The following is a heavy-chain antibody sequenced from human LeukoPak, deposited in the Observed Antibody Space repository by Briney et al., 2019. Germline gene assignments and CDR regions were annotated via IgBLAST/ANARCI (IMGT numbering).Heavy chain of an antibody. CDR2: IIPIFGTA. CDR3: ARGASGLRYFDWLIYMRDAFDI. Sequence: SVKVSCKASGYTFTSYAISWVRQAPGQGLEWMGGIIPIFGTANYAQKFQGRVTITADESTSTAYMELSSLRSEDTAVYYCARGASGLRYFDWLIYMRDAFDIWGQGTMVTVSS. CDR1: GYTFTSYA. D-gene: IGHD3-9*01. J-gene: IGHJ3*02. V-gene: IGHV1-69*13.